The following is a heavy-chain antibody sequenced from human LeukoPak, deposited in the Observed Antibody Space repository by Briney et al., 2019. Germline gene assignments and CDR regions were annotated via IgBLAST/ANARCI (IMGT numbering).Heavy chain of an antibody. CDR1: GGSFSGYY. D-gene: IGHD3-22*01. Sequence: PSETLSLTCAVYGGSFSGYYWSWIRQPPGKGLEWTGEINHSGSTNYNPSLKSRVTISVDTSKNQFSLKLSSVTAADTAVYYCARTERSGYYPYYYYYMDVWGKGTTVTVSS. V-gene: IGHV4-34*01. CDR3: ARTERSGYYPYYYYYMDV. J-gene: IGHJ6*03. CDR2: INHSGST.